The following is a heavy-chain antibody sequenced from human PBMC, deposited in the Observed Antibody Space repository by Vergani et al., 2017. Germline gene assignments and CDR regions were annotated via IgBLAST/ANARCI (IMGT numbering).Heavy chain of an antibody. CDR2: IYSTGST. D-gene: IGHD3-9*01. V-gene: IGHV4-59*13. CDR3: ARLMYRDEASTGYRLEGMDI. J-gene: IGHJ6*02. CDR1: GGSFNTYY. Sequence: QVQLEESGPGLVKPSETLSLTCTVSGGSFNTYYWSWIRQSPGTGLEWIGYIYSTGSTNYNPSLNSRVTMSVDTSKNQFSLKLRSVTAADTAVYFCARLMYRDEASTGYRLEGMDIWGQGTTVTISS.